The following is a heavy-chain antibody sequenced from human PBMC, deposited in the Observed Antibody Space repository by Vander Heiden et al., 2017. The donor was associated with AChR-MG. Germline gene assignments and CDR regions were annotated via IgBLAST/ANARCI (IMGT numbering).Heavy chain of an antibody. Sequence: QVQLVQSGAAVKKPGASVKVSCKPSGYTFTSYGISWVRQAPGQGLEWMGFISAYNGNTNYAQKLQGRVTMTTDTSTSTAYMERRSLRSDDTAVYYWARDGEYDFWSGYSTFDYWGQGTLVTVSS. CDR1: GYTFTSYG. V-gene: IGHV1-18*01. CDR2: ISAYNGNT. J-gene: IGHJ4*02. D-gene: IGHD3-3*01. CDR3: ARDGEYDFWSGYSTFDY.